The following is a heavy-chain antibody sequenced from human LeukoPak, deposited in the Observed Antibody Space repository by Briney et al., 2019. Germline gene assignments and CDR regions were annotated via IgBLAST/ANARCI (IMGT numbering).Heavy chain of an antibody. V-gene: IGHV3-73*01. D-gene: IGHD2-2*02. Sequence: GGSLRLSCVASGFTFSGSAMHWVRQASGKGLEWVGRIRSKANSYATAYAASVKGRFTISRDDSKNTAYLQMNSLKTEDTAVYYCTRAIRHDAFDIWGQGTMVTVSS. J-gene: IGHJ3*02. CDR2: IRSKANSYAT. CDR3: TRAIRHDAFDI. CDR1: GFTFSGSA.